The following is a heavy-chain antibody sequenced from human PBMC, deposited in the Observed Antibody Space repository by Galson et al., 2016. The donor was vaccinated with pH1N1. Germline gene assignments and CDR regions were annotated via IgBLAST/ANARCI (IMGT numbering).Heavy chain of an antibody. CDR3: AKPIYGSGGFDP. V-gene: IGHV3-30*18. CDR1: GFTFSSYG. D-gene: IGHD3-10*01. J-gene: IGHJ5*02. Sequence: SLRLSCAASGFTFSSYGMHWVRQAPGKGLEWVAVISYDGSKKYYADSVKGRFTISRDNSKNTLYLQMNSLRAEDPAVYYCAKPIYGSGGFDPWGQGTLVTVSS. CDR2: ISYDGSKK.